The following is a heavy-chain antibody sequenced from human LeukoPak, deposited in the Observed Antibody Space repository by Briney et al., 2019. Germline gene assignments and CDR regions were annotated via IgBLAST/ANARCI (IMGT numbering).Heavy chain of an antibody. J-gene: IGHJ3*02. CDR2: INPNSGGT. V-gene: IGHV1-2*02. D-gene: IGHD2-2*01. CDR1: GYRFTGYY. Sequence: ASVKVSCKASGYRFTGYYMHWVRQAPGQGLEWMGWINPNSGGTNYAQKFQGRVTMTRDTSITTAYMDLSRLRSDDTAVYYCASNRGYCSSTSCPQYDAFDIWGQGTMVTVSS. CDR3: ASNRGYCSSTSCPQYDAFDI.